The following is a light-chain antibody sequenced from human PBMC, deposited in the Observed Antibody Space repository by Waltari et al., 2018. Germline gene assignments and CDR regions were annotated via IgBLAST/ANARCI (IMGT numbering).Light chain of an antibody. CDR2: AAS. Sequence: DIQMTQSPSSPSAFVGDRVTITCRASQSISNFLHWYQKKSGKAPKLLIFAASSLQSGVPSRFSGSGSGTEFTLTISGLQVEDFATYYCQQTYSSPPYTFGQGTKLEIK. J-gene: IGKJ2*01. CDR3: QQTYSSPPYT. V-gene: IGKV1-39*01. CDR1: QSISNF.